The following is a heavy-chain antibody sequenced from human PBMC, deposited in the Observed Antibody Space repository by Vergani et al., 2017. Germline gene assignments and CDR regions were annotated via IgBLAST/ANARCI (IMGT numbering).Heavy chain of an antibody. CDR3: VYRETECGTTGCFYPFYYYYYMDV. J-gene: IGHJ6*03. D-gene: IGHD1-7*01. V-gene: IGHV2-5*04. Sequence: QITLKESGPTLVKPTQTLTLTCTFSGFSLNTRGVSVAWIRQPPGKALDWLALLYWNDDQHYSPSLNNRVTITKDTSKNQVVLTMTNMDYVDTGTYYCVYRETECGTTGCFYPFYYYYYMDVWGKGTTVTVSS. CDR2: LYWNDDQ. CDR1: GFSLNTRGVS.